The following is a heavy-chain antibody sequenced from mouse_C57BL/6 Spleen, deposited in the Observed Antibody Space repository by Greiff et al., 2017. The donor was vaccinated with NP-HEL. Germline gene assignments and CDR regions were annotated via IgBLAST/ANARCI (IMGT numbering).Heavy chain of an antibody. CDR1: GYSITSGYY. CDR2: ISYDGSN. CDR3: ARDENYYGSSSWFAY. J-gene: IGHJ3*01. Sequence: DVKLQESGPGLVKPSQSLSLTCSVTGYSITSGYYWNWIRQFPGNKLEWMGYISYDGSNNYNPSLKNRISITRDTSKNQFFLKLNSVTTEDTATYYCARDENYYGSSSWFAYWGQGTLVTVSA. V-gene: IGHV3-6*01. D-gene: IGHD1-1*01.